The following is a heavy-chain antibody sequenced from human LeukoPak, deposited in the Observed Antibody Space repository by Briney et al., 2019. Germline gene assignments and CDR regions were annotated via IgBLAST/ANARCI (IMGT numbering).Heavy chain of an antibody. J-gene: IGHJ3*02. D-gene: IGHD3-10*01. CDR1: GFPFSNYG. V-gene: IGHV3-21*06. CDR2: TDTSGKYI. Sequence: KPGGSLRLSCAASGFPFSNYGMNWVRQAPGKGLEWVSFTDTSGKYIYYGDSVKGRFTISRDNAKNLLFLQMNGLRAEDTAVYYCGRGRSITLLRGVAMSDGFDIWGQGAMVAVSS. CDR3: GRGRSITLLRGVAMSDGFDI.